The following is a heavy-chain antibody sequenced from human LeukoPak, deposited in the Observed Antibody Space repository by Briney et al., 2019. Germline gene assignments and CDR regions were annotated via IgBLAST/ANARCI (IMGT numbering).Heavy chain of an antibody. V-gene: IGHV1-69*04. Sequence: SVKVSCKASVGTFSSYAISWVRQAPGQGLEWMGRIIPILCIANYAQKFQGRDTITADKPTSTAYMELSSLRSEETAVYYCASGPRPGIAVAGIFHWGQGTLVTVSS. CDR1: VGTFSSYA. J-gene: IGHJ4*02. CDR2: IIPILCIA. CDR3: ASGPRPGIAVAGIFH. D-gene: IGHD6-19*01.